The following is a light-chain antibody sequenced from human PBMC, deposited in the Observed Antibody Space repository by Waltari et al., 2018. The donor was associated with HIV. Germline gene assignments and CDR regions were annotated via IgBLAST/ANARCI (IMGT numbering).Light chain of an antibody. CDR2: GAS. Sequence: AIRMTQSPSSLSASTGGRVTITCRASQDISTNLAWYQQKPGKAPTLLIYGASSLQSGVSSRFSGDGSGTDFTLTIGCVQSEGVADYYCQQYDAYPRTFGQGTTVEVK. CDR3: QQYDAYPRT. V-gene: IGKV1-8*01. CDR1: QDISTN. J-gene: IGKJ1*01.